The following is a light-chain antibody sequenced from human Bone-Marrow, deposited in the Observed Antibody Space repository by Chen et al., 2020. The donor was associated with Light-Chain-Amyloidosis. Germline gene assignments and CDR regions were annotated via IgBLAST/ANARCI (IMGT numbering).Light chain of an antibody. V-gene: IGLV2-14*01. CDR2: EVT. CDR1: SSDVGGDNH. CDR3: SSYTITNTLV. J-gene: IGLJ1*01. Sequence: QSALTQPASVSGSPGQSITISCTGTSSDVGGDNHVSWYQQHPDKAPKLMIYEVTNRPSWVPDRFSGSKSDNTASLTISGLQTEYEADYFGSSYTITNTLVFGSGTRVTVL.